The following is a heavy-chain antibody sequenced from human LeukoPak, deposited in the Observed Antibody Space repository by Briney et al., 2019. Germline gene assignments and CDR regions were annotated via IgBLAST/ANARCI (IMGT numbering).Heavy chain of an antibody. J-gene: IGHJ4*02. CDR3: QKDFGGYCSGGSCYDGFDY. CDR1: GFTFSSYG. CDR2: ISYDGSNK. Sequence: GGSLRLSCAASGFTFSSYGMHWVRQAPGKGLEWVAVISYDGSNKYYADSVKGRFTISRDNSKNRLYMQMNSLRAEDTAVYYCQKDFGGYCSGGSCYDGFDYWGQGTLVTVSS. D-gene: IGHD2-15*01. V-gene: IGHV3-30*18.